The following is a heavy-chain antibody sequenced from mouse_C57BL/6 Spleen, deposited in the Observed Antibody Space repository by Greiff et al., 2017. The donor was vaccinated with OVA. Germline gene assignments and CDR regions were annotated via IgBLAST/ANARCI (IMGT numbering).Heavy chain of an antibody. V-gene: IGHV2-2*01. Sequence: VQLQQSGPGLVQPSQSLSITCTVSGFSLTSYGVHWVRQSPGKGLEWLGVIWSGGSTDYNAAFISRLSISKDNSKSQVFFKMNSLQADDTAIYYCARNSPCYNGSSPYFDVWGTWTTVTVAS. J-gene: IGHJ1*03. D-gene: IGHD1-1*01. CDR2: IWSGGST. CDR1: GFSLTSYG. CDR3: ARNSPCYNGSSPYFDV.